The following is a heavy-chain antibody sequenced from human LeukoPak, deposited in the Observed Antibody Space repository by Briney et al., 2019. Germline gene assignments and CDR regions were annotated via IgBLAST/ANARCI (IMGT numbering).Heavy chain of an antibody. CDR2: IYYSGST. CDR3: ARAAPLNPIYYYYYMDV. V-gene: IGHV4-59*01. D-gene: IGHD2-15*01. Sequence: PSETLSLTCTVSGGSISSYYWSWIRQPPGKGLEWIGYIYYSGSTNYNPSLKRRVTISVDTSKNQFSLKLSSVTAADTAVYYCARAAPLNPIYYYYYMDVWGKGTTVTVSS. CDR1: GGSISSYY. J-gene: IGHJ6*03.